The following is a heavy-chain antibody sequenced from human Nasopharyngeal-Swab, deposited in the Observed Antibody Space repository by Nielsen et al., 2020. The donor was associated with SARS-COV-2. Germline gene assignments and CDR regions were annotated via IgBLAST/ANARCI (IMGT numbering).Heavy chain of an antibody. D-gene: IGHD5-12*01. V-gene: IGHV3-64*04. J-gene: IGHJ4*02. Sequence: WIRQPPGKGLEYVSAISSNGGSTYYADSVKGRFTISRDNSKNTLYLQMNSLRAEDTAVYYCAKRVYSGYDFSYYFDYWGQGTLVTVSS. CDR2: ISSNGGST. CDR3: AKRVYSGYDFSYYFDY.